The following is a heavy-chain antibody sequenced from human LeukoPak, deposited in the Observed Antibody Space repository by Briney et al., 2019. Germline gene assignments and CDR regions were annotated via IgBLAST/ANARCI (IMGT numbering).Heavy chain of an antibody. CDR1: GFTFSSYA. D-gene: IGHD6-13*01. V-gene: IGHV3-53*01. Sequence: GGSLRLSCAASGFTFSSYAMSWVRQAPGKGLEWVSVIYSGGSTYYADSVKGRFTISRDNSKNTLYLQMNSLRAEDTAVYYCARDGPSIAAAGVFDYWGQGTLVTVSS. J-gene: IGHJ4*02. CDR2: IYSGGST. CDR3: ARDGPSIAAAGVFDY.